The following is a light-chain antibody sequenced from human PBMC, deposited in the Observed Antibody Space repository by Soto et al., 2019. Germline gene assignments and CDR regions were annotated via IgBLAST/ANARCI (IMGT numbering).Light chain of an antibody. V-gene: IGKV3-15*01. CDR3: QQYSNRPPWT. CDR2: GAS. J-gene: IGKJ1*01. CDR1: QSVNIN. Sequence: EVVMTQSPATLSVSPGDRATLSCRASQSVNINVAWYQQKPGQAPRLLIYGASTRATGIADRFSGTGSGTEFTLAISSLQFEDFAVYYCQQYSNRPPWTFGQVTKV.